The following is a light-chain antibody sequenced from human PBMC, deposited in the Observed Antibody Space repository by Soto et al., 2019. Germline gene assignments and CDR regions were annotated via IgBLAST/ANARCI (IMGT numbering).Light chain of an antibody. J-gene: IGKJ4*01. CDR2: GTS. V-gene: IGKV3-20*01. Sequence: TQSPSTLSASVGDRVAITCRASQSISTSTLAWYQQKPGQAPRLLIYGTSTRAAGIPDRFSGAGAAADFTLTISRLEPEDIGVFYCQQYGSSLTFGGGTKVEIK. CDR1: QSISTST. CDR3: QQYGSSLT.